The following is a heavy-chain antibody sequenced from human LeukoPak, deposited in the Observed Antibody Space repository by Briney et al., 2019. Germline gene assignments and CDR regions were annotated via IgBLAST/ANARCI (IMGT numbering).Heavy chain of an antibody. V-gene: IGHV1-18*01. CDR2: ISAYNGNT. J-gene: IGHJ4*02. CDR3: ARDVSRPTTSITTRVPLDY. Sequence: ASVKVSCKASGYTFTSDGISWVRQAPGQGLEWMGWISAYNGNTNYAQKLQGRLTLTTDTSTSTAYMELRSLRSDDTAVYYCARDVSRPTTSITTRVPLDYWGQGTLVTVSS. CDR1: GYTFTSDG. D-gene: IGHD1-1*01.